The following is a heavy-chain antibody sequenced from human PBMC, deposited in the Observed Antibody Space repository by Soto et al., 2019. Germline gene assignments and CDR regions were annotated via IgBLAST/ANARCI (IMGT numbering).Heavy chain of an antibody. Sequence: SETLSLTCTVSGGSISSSSYYWGWIRQPPGKGLEWIGSIYYSGSTYYNPSLKSRVTISVDTSKNQFSLKLSSVTAADTAVYYCPVGLDYYYYGMDVWGQGTTVTVSS. CDR2: IYYSGST. D-gene: IGHD3-3*01. CDR3: PVGLDYYYYGMDV. J-gene: IGHJ6*02. V-gene: IGHV4-39*01. CDR1: GGSISSSSYY.